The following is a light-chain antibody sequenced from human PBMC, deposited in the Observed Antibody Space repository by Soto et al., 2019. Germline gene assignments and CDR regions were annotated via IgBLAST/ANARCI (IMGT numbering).Light chain of an antibody. CDR3: QQSYSTPVFT. CDR2: AAS. Sequence: DIQMTQSPSSLSASVGDRVTITCRASQSISTYLNWYQQKPGKAPKRLIYAASSLHSGVPSRFSGSGSGTDFTLTISSLQPKDFATYYCQQSYSTPVFTFGPGNKVDIK. V-gene: IGKV1-39*01. CDR1: QSISTY. J-gene: IGKJ3*01.